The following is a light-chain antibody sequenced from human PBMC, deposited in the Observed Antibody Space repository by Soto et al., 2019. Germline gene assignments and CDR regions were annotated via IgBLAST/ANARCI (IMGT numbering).Light chain of an antibody. Sequence: DVELTQSPATLSASVGERVALTCRASENIVHWVAWYQQKPGKAPKLLIYKAANLEDEVPSRFAGSGSGTDFTLTITRLQPDDFATYYCQHYNSFSRTFGQGTKVDIK. V-gene: IGKV1-5*03. CDR3: QHYNSFSRT. J-gene: IGKJ1*01. CDR1: ENIVHW. CDR2: KAA.